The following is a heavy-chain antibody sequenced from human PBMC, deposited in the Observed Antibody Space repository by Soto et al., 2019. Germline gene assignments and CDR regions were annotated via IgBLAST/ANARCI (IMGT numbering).Heavy chain of an antibody. CDR3: ARVFHDNSGYYYEY. CDR1: GFTFSSHG. V-gene: IGHV3-64*02. Sequence: PGGSLRLSCAASGFTFSSHGMHWVRQAPGNGLEFVSAVTKSGDRTYYADSVKGRFTISRDNSKNMVYLQMGSLRAEDMAVYYCARVFHDNSGYYYEYWGQGALVTVSS. J-gene: IGHJ4*02. D-gene: IGHD3-22*01. CDR2: VTKSGDRT.